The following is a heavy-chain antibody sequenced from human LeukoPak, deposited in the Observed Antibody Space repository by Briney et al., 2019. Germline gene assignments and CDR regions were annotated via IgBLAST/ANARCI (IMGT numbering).Heavy chain of an antibody. CDR3: ARVETREQFWRGYYFDY. D-gene: IGHD3-3*02. J-gene: IGHJ4*02. Sequence: PSETLSLTCTVSGGSISSSSYYWGWIRQPPGKGLEWIGSIYYSGSTYYNPSLKSRVTISVDTSKNQFSLKLSSVTAADTAVYYCARVETREQFWRGYYFDYWGQGTLVTVSS. V-gene: IGHV4-39*07. CDR2: IYYSGST. CDR1: GGSISSSSYY.